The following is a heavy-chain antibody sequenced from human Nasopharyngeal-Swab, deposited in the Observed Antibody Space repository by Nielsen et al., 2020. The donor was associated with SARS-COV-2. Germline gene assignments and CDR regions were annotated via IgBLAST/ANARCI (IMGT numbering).Heavy chain of an antibody. CDR3: ATDRIAAAGDLDY. D-gene: IGHD6-13*01. V-gene: IGHV1-69*04. J-gene: IGHJ4*02. CDR2: IIPILGIA. Sequence: SVKVSCKASGGTFSSYAISWVRQAPGQGLEWMGRIIPILGIAIYAQKFQGRVTMTEDTSTDTAYMELSSLRSEDTAVYYCATDRIAAAGDLDYWGQGTLVTVSS. CDR1: GGTFSSYA.